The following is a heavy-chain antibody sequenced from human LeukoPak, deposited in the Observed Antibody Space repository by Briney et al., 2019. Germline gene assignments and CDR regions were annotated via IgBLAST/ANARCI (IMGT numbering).Heavy chain of an antibody. Sequence: SETLSLTCAVYGGSFSGYYWSWIRQPPGKGLEWIGEINHSGSTNYSPSLKSRVTISVDTSKNQFSLKLSSVTAADTAVYYCARRSSSWYSLSFDYWGQGTLVTVSS. D-gene: IGHD6-13*01. J-gene: IGHJ4*02. CDR2: INHSGST. V-gene: IGHV4-34*01. CDR1: GGSFSGYY. CDR3: ARRSSSWYSLSFDY.